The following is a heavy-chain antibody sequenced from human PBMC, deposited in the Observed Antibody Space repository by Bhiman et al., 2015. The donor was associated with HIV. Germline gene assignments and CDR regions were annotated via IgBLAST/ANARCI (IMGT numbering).Heavy chain of an antibody. Sequence: QVHLVESGGGVVQPGRSLRLSCSAPGFTFSVYTMNWVRQAPGKGLEWVASISYDGTDKYYADSVKGRFTIFRDNSKNTLFLQMNSLRAEDTAIYYCARGYTYGHGRHGFDYWGQGILVTVSS. V-gene: IGHV3-30*04. D-gene: IGHD5-18*01. CDR2: ISYDGTDK. CDR3: ARGYTYGHGRHGFDY. J-gene: IGHJ4*02. CDR1: GFTFSVYT.